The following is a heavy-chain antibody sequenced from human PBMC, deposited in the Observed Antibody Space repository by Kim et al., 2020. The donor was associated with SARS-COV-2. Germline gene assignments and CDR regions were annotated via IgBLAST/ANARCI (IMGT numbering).Heavy chain of an antibody. CDR2: ISWNSGSI. CDR3: AKAKLLLWFGELLYDAFDI. CDR1: GFTFGDYA. J-gene: IGHJ3*02. D-gene: IGHD3-10*01. Sequence: GGSLRLSCAASGFTFGDYAMHWVRQAPGKGLEWVSGISWNSGSIGYADSVKGRFTISRDNAKNSLYLQMNSLRAEDTALYYCAKAKLLLWFGELLYDAFDIWGQGTMVTVSS. V-gene: IGHV3-9*01.